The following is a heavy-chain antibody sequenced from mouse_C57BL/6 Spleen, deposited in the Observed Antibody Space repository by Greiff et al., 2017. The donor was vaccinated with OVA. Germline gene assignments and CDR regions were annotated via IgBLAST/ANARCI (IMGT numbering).Heavy chain of an antibody. D-gene: IGHD2-4*01. CDR1: GFTFSSYA. V-gene: IGHV5-9-1*02. Sequence: VQLKESGEGLVKPGGSLKLSCAASGFTFSSYAMSWVRQTPEKRLEWVAYISSGGDYIYYADTVKGRFTISRDNARNTLYLQMSSLKSEDTAMYYCTREDYDYDGWYFDVWGTGTTVTVSS. J-gene: IGHJ1*03. CDR3: TREDYDYDGWYFDV. CDR2: ISSGGDYI.